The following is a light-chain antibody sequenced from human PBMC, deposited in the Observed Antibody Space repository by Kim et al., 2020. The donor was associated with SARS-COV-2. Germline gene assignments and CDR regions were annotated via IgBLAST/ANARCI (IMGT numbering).Light chain of an antibody. J-gene: IGKJ4*01. CDR2: DAS. Sequence: SSSPGDRATRSCRASQSVSSYLAWYQQKPGQAPRLLIYDASTRDTGIPARFSGSGSGTDFTLTISSLEPEDFAVYYCQQRSNWLTFGGGTKVDIK. V-gene: IGKV3-11*01. CDR3: QQRSNWLT. CDR1: QSVSSY.